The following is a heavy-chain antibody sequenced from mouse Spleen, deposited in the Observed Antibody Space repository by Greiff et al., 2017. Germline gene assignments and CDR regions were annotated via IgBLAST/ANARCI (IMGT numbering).Heavy chain of an antibody. J-gene: IGHJ3*01. D-gene: IGHD3-1*01. Sequence: QVQLQQPGAELVKPGASVKMSCKASGYTFTSYWITWVKQRPGQGLEWIGDIYPGSGSTNYNEKFKSKATLTVDTSSSTAYMQLSSLTSEDSAVYYCARQLGPRRGFAYWGQGTLVTVSA. V-gene: IGHV1-55*01. CDR3: ARQLGPRRGFAY. CDR1: GYTFTSYW. CDR2: IYPGSGST.